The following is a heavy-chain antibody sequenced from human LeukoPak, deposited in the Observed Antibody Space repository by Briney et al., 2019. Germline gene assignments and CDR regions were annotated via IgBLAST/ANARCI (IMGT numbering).Heavy chain of an antibody. V-gene: IGHV3-30*02. CDR2: IQYDGHDI. CDR1: GFTFSSYS. CDR3: AELGITMIGGV. D-gene: IGHD3-10*02. J-gene: IGHJ6*04. Sequence: GGSLRLSCAASGFTFSSYSMNWVRQAPGKGLEWVAFIQYDGHDIYYADSVKGRFTISRDNAKNSLYLQMNSLRAEDTAVYYCAELGITMIGGVWGKGTTVTISS.